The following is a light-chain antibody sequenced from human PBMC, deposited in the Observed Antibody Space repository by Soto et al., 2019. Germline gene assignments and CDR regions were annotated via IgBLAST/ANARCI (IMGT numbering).Light chain of an antibody. CDR2: AAF. J-gene: IGKJ5*01. Sequence: DIQMTQSPSTLSASVGTRVTITFRASQGISNYLAWYQQKPGKAPKLLIYAAFTLHSGVPARFSGSRSGTDFTLTISSLQPEDFATYYCQHVNSYPQTFGQGTRLEIK. CDR1: QGISNY. V-gene: IGKV1-9*01. CDR3: QHVNSYPQT.